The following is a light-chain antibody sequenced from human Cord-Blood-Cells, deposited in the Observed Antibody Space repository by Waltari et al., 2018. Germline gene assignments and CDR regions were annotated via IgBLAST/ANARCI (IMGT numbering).Light chain of an antibody. J-gene: IGKJ4*01. Sequence: AIQLTQSQSSLSASVGDRVTITCRASQGISSALAWYQQRPGKAPKLLIYDASSLESVVPSRFSGSGSGTDFTLTISSLQPEDFATYYCQQFNSYPFTFGGGTKVEIK. V-gene: IGKV1-13*02. CDR3: QQFNSYPFT. CDR2: DAS. CDR1: QGISSA.